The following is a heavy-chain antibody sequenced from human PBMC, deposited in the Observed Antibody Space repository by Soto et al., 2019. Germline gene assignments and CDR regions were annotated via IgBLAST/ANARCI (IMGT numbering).Heavy chain of an antibody. V-gene: IGHV4-30-4*01. CDR3: PRVNINYYYGMAV. CDR2: IYYSGST. J-gene: IGHJ6*02. Sequence: PSETLSLTCTVSGGSISSGDYYWSWIRQPPGKGLEWIGYIYYSGSTYYNPSLKSRVTISVDTSKNQFSLKLSSVTAADTAVHYCPRVNINYYYGMAVGGQGTTVTVPS. D-gene: IGHD2-8*01. CDR1: GGSISSGDYY.